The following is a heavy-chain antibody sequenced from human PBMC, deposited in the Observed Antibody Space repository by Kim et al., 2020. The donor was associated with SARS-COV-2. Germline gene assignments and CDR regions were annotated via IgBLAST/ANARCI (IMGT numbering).Heavy chain of an antibody. Sequence: AECVRGRFTIPRDNDKNALFLQMNSLRAEDTAVYYCARGPNYSPFDYWGQGTLVTVSS. CDR3: ARGPNYSPFDY. J-gene: IGHJ4*02. D-gene: IGHD4-4*01. V-gene: IGHV3-48*03.